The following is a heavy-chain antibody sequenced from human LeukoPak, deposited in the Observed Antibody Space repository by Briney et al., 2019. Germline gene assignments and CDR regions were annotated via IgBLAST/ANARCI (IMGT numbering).Heavy chain of an antibody. CDR3: ARDFGSKEGSGSYYNGDY. V-gene: IGHV3-21*01. J-gene: IGHJ4*02. D-gene: IGHD3-10*01. CDR1: GFTFSSYS. Sequence: GGSLRLSCAASGFTFSSYSMNWVRQAPGKGLEWVSSISSSSSYIYYADSVKGRFTISRDNAKNSLYLQMNSLRAEDTAVYYCARDFGSKEGSGSYYNGDYWGQGTLVTVSS. CDR2: ISSSSSYI.